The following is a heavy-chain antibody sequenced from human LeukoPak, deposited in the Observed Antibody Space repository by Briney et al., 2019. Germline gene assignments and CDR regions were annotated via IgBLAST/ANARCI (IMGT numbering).Heavy chain of an antibody. CDR2: IYCSGST. Sequence: PSETLSLTCTVSGGSISSSSYYWGWIRQPPGKGLEWIGSIYCSGSTYYNPSLKSRVTISVDTSKNQFSLKLSSVTAADTAVYYCARQHSNSWKIGESDYWGQGTLVTVSS. J-gene: IGHJ4*02. D-gene: IGHD6-13*01. V-gene: IGHV4-39*01. CDR1: GGSISSSSYY. CDR3: ARQHSNSWKIGESDY.